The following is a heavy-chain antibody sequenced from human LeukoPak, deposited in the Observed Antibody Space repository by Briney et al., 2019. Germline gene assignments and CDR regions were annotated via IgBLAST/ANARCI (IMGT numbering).Heavy chain of an antibody. CDR3: ARYCSSTSCYRGPTYYGMDV. Sequence: SETLSLTCTVSGGSISSGGYYWSWIRQHPGKGLEWIGYIYYSGSTNYNPSLKSRVTISVDTSKNQFSLKLSSVTAADTAVYYCARYCSSTSCYRGPTYYGMDVWGQGTTVTVSS. J-gene: IGHJ6*02. CDR2: IYYSGST. CDR1: GGSISSGGYY. D-gene: IGHD2-2*01. V-gene: IGHV4-31*03.